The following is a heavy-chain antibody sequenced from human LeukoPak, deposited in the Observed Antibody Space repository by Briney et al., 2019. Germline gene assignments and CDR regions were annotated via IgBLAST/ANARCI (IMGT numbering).Heavy chain of an antibody. Sequence: ASVKVSCTASGYTFTNYGVSWVRQAPGQGLEWMGWISAYNGKTYCAQTFQGRVTVTTDTSTSTAYMDLRSLRSDDTAVYYCARTNLDCKNGVCYDYWGQGTPVTVSS. CDR2: ISAYNGKT. CDR1: GYTFTNYG. J-gene: IGHJ4*02. CDR3: ARTNLDCKNGVCYDY. D-gene: IGHD2-8*01. V-gene: IGHV1-18*01.